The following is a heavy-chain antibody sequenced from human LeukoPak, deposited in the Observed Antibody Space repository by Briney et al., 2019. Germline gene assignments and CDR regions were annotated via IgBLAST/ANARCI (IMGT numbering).Heavy chain of an antibody. D-gene: IGHD4-23*01. CDR2: IIPILGIA. J-gene: IGHJ4*02. V-gene: IGHV1-69*04. CDR3: ASVPRGNSGGWSSDY. CDR1: GYTFTSYG. Sequence: SVKVSCKASGYTFTSYGISWVRQAPGQGLEWMGRIIPILGIANYAQKFQGRVTITADKSTSTAYMELSSLRSEDTAVYYCASVPRGNSGGWSSDYWGQGTLVTVSS.